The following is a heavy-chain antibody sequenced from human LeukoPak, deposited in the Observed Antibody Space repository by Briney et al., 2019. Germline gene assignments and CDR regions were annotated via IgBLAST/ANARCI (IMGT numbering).Heavy chain of an antibody. Sequence: ASETLSLTCAVSGGSISSGGYSWSWIRQPSGKGLEWIGYIYHSGSTYYNPSLKSRVTISVDRSKNQFSLKLSSVTAADTAVYYCARGRWLWSFNDYFDYWGQGTLVTVSS. V-gene: IGHV4-30-2*01. D-gene: IGHD5-18*01. CDR1: GGSISSGGYS. CDR2: IYHSGST. J-gene: IGHJ4*02. CDR3: ARGRWLWSFNDYFDY.